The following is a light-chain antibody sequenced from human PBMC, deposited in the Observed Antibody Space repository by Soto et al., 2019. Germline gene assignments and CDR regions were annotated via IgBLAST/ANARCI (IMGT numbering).Light chain of an antibody. CDR2: AAS. Sequence: DIQMTQSPSSLSASVGDRVTITCRASQGISTYLAWYQQKPGKVPSLLIFAASTLQSGFPSRFSGSGSGTVFTLTISSLQLEDVATYYCQKYNTAPWTFGQGTKVEIK. J-gene: IGKJ1*01. CDR3: QKYNTAPWT. CDR1: QGISTY. V-gene: IGKV1-27*01.